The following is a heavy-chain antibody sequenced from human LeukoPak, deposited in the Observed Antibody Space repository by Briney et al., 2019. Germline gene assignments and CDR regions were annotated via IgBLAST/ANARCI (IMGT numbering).Heavy chain of an antibody. D-gene: IGHD6-6*01. J-gene: IGHJ4*02. CDR1: GFTFSSYA. CDR2: ISGSGGST. Sequence: GGSLRLSCAASGFTFSSYAMSWVRQAPGKGLEWVSAISGSGGSTYYADSVKGRFTISRDNSKNTLYLQMNSLRAEDTAVYYCAKVLRWYSSSSHAFDYWGQGTLVTVSS. V-gene: IGHV3-23*01. CDR3: AKVLRWYSSSSHAFDY.